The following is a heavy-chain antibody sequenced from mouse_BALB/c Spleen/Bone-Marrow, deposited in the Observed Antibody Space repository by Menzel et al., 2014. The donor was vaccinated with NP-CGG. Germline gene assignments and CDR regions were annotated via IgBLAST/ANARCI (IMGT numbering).Heavy chain of an antibody. V-gene: IGHV1S81*02. CDR1: GYTFTSYC. D-gene: IGHD1-1*01. CDR3: ARRTTTVVATDY. CDR2: INPTNGRT. J-gene: IGHJ2*01. Sequence: QVQLQQSGAELVKPGASVKLSCKASGYTFTSYCMHWVKQRPEQGLEWIGEINPTNGRTNYNEKFKSKATLTADKSSSTAYMQLRRLTTQGSAVYSGARRTTTVVATDYWGQGTTLTVSS.